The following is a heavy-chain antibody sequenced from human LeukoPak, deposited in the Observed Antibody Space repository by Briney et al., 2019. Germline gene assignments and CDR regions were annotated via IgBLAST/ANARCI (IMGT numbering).Heavy chain of an antibody. CDR1: GFTFGDYA. CDR3: TRDTRYSYGSIGTVY. Sequence: GGSLRLSCTASGFTFGDYAMSWFRQAPGKGLEWVGFIRSKAYGGTTEYAAAVKGRFTISRDDSKSIAYLQMNSLKTEDTAVYYCTRDTRYSYGSIGTVYWGQGTLVTVSS. D-gene: IGHD5-18*01. J-gene: IGHJ4*02. V-gene: IGHV3-49*03. CDR2: IRSKAYGGTT.